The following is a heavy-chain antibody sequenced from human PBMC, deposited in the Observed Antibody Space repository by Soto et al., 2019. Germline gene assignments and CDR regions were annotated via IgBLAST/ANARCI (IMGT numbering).Heavy chain of an antibody. V-gene: IGHV3-74*01. D-gene: IGHD3-16*01. CDR3: ARVPTGRYGVWNY. CDR1: GFTFSSYW. J-gene: IGHJ4*02. CDR2: INPDGTTT. Sequence: SCAASGFTFSSYWMHWVRQAPGKGLVWVSRINPDGTTTTYADSVKGRFTISRDNAKNTLYLQMNSLRGDDTAVYYCARVPTGRYGVWNYWGQGTLVTVSS.